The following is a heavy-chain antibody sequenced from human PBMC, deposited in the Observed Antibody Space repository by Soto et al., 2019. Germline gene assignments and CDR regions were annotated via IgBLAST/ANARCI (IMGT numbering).Heavy chain of an antibody. Sequence: SVKVSCKASGGTFSSYAISWVRQAPGQGLEWMGGIIPIFGTANYAQKFQGRVTITADESTSTAYMELSSLRSEDTAVYYCASSITIFGVVINPSIPYGMDVWGQ. CDR2: IIPIFGTA. CDR1: GGTFSSYA. CDR3: ASSITIFGVVINPSIPYGMDV. D-gene: IGHD3-3*01. J-gene: IGHJ6*02. V-gene: IGHV1-69*13.